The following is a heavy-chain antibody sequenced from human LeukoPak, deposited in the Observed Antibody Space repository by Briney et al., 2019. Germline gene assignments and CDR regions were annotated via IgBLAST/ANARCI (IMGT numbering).Heavy chain of an antibody. D-gene: IGHD2-8*01. Sequence: LRLSCAASGFTFSDYYMSWIRQHPGKGLEWIGYIYYSGSTYYNPSLKSRVTISVDTSKNQFSLKLSSVTAADTAVYYCARAGPNYYLDYWGQGTLVTVSS. CDR1: GFTFSDYY. CDR2: IYYSGST. J-gene: IGHJ4*02. CDR3: ARAGPNYYLDY. V-gene: IGHV4-31*02.